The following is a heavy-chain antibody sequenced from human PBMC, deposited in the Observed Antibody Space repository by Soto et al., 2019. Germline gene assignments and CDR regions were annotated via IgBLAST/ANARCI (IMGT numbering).Heavy chain of an antibody. CDR3: AREEYELSPSGSDY. CDR2: ILTNEST. J-gene: IGHJ4*02. D-gene: IGHD1-7*01. CDR1: GGSITGFY. V-gene: IGHV4-4*07. Sequence: QVQLQESGPGLVKPSETLSLTCTVSGGSITGFYWSWIRQSAGKGLEWMGRILTNESTKYNPSLESRVSMSIDMSKNQFSLKLRSVTAADTAVYYCAREEYELSPSGSDYWGQGTLVTVSS.